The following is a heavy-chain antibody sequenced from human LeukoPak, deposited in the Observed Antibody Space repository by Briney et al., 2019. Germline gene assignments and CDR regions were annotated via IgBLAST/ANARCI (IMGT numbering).Heavy chain of an antibody. D-gene: IGHD5-24*01. Sequence: PGGSLRLSCVGSGLTVRDFEMNWVRQAPGKGLEWVAHIRADGTTKWYADSVRGRFNIARDNARNSLFLQTNSLRAEDTATYYCSRRFRDWGQGILVTVSS. CDR2: IRADGTTK. J-gene: IGHJ4*02. CDR3: SRRFRD. V-gene: IGHV3-48*03. CDR1: GLTVRDFE.